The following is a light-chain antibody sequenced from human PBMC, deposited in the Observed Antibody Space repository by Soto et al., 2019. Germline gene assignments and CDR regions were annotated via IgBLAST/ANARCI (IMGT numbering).Light chain of an antibody. Sequence: QSALTQPASVSGSPGQSITISCTGTNTDVGGYNFVSWFQQYPGKAPKLMIFEVSNRPSGVSDRFSGSKSGNTASLTISGLQAEDEADYYCAAWDDSLNGYVVFGGGTKLTVL. CDR3: AAWDDSLNGYVV. CDR2: EVS. V-gene: IGLV2-14*01. J-gene: IGLJ2*01. CDR1: NTDVGGYNF.